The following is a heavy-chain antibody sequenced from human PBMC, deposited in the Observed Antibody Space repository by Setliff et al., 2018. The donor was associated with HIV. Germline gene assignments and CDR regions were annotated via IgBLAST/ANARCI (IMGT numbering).Heavy chain of an antibody. CDR2: IYYSGST. J-gene: IGHJ4*02. Sequence: PSETLSLTCTVSGGSISSYYWSWIRQPPGKGLEWIGYIYYSGSTNYNPSLKSRVTISVITSKNQFSLQLSSVTAADTAVYYCARDNYDSRGYFFGYWGQGTLVTVSS. V-gene: IGHV4-59*12. D-gene: IGHD3-22*01. CDR3: ARDNYDSRGYFFGY. CDR1: GGSISSYY.